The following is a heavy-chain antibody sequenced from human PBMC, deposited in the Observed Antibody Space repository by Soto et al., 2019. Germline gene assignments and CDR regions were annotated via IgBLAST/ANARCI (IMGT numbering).Heavy chain of an antibody. J-gene: IGHJ5*02. CDR2: IYKSATT. Sequence: SETLSLTCSVSGDSISSGDYFWAWIRQPPGQALEYIGYIYKSATTYYNPSFESRVAISLDTSKSQFSLNVTSVTSEDTATYYCARAISSRPPRLYWFDPWGQGTLVTVSS. CDR3: ARAISSRPPRLYWFDP. D-gene: IGHD3-9*01. CDR1: GDSISSGDYF. V-gene: IGHV4-30-4*02.